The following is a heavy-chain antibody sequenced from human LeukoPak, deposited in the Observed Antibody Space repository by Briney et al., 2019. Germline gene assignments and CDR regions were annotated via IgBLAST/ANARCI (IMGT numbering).Heavy chain of an antibody. CDR1: GFPFSSYA. CDR3: AKEYSGYDFDY. V-gene: IGHV3-23*01. CDR2: TSGSGVNS. Sequence: PGGSLRLSCAASGFPFSSYAMSWIRKAPGEGLEWVAATSGSGVNSYYADSVRGRFTISRDNSQNTLYLQMDSLRAEDTALYYCAKEYSGYDFDYWGQGTLVTVSS. J-gene: IGHJ4*02. D-gene: IGHD5-12*01.